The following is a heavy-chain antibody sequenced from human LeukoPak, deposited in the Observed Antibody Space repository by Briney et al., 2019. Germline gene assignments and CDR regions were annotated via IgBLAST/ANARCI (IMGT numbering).Heavy chain of an antibody. CDR2: IHYSGST. CDR1: GGSISNFY. CDR3: ARRPYCSSTSCYYYYVDI. D-gene: IGHD2-2*01. V-gene: IGHV4-59*01. Sequence: SETLSLTCSVFGGSISNFYWSWIRQPPGKGLEWIGYIHYSGSTNYNPSLKSRVTISVDTSKNQFSLKLTSVTAEDTAVYYCARRPYCSSTSCYYYYVDIWGKGTTVTVSS. J-gene: IGHJ6*03.